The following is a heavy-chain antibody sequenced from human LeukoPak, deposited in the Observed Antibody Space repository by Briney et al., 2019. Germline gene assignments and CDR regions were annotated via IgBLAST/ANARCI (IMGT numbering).Heavy chain of an antibody. CDR2: VYYSGST. V-gene: IGHV4-59*08. CDR1: GASLSSYY. D-gene: IGHD6-13*01. CDR3: ARRDSSTSWNFDL. J-gene: IGHJ2*01. Sequence: PSETLSLTCTVSGASLSSYYWNWIRQPPGKGLEWIGCVYYSGSTNYNPSLKSRVTISVDTSNNQFSLKLNSVTAADTAIYYCARRDSSTSWNFDLWGRGTLVSVSS.